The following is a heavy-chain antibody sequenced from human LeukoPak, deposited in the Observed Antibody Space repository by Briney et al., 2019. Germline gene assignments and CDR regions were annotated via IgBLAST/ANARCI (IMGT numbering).Heavy chain of an antibody. CDR1: GFTFSSYA. CDR2: ISGSGGST. D-gene: IGHD3-10*01. CDR3: AKGMVRGALTGFDY. Sequence: HPGGSLRLSCAASGFTFSSYAMSWDRQAPGKGLEWVSAISGSGGSTYYADSVKGRFTISRDNSKNTLYLQMNNLRAEDTAVYYCAKGMVRGALTGFDYWGQGTLVTVSS. J-gene: IGHJ4*02. V-gene: IGHV3-23*01.